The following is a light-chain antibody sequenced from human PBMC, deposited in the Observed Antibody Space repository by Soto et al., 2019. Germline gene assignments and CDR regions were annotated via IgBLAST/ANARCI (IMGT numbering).Light chain of an antibody. Sequence: EIGLTQSPGTLSLSPGDRATLSCRASQTVSFSYLAWYQQKPGQAPRLLIYGASSRATGIPDRFSGSESGTDFTLTISRLEPEDFAAYYCQQYGSTPLTFGGGTKVEIK. CDR3: QQYGSTPLT. V-gene: IGKV3-20*01. CDR1: QTVSFSY. J-gene: IGKJ4*01. CDR2: GAS.